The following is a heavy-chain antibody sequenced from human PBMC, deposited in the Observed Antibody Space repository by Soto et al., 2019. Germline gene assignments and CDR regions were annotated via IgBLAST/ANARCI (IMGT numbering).Heavy chain of an antibody. Sequence: QVQLQELGPGLVKPSETLSLTCTVSGGSISRYYWSWIRQPPGKGLEWIGYMYNTGSTVYNPSFTSRVTISVDTSKNQFSLKLNSVTAADTAVYYCARDLWGYCGTDCYPLDVWGQGTTVTVSS. D-gene: IGHD2-21*02. CDR2: MYNTGST. CDR1: GGSISRYY. V-gene: IGHV4-59*01. J-gene: IGHJ6*02. CDR3: ARDLWGYCGTDCYPLDV.